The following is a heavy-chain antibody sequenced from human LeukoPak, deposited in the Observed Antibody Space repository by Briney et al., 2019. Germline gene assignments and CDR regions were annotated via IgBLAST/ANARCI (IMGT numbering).Heavy chain of an antibody. V-gene: IGHV3-74*01. CDR3: ARGSLGELDY. CDR1: RFTFSTYW. CDR2: INSDGSST. J-gene: IGHJ4*02. D-gene: IGHD3-16*01. Sequence: PGGSLRLSCAASRFTFSTYWMHWVRQAPGKGLVWVSRINSDGSSTGYADSVKGRFTISRDNAKNSLYLQMNSLRAEDTAVYYCARGSLGELDYWGQGTLVTVSS.